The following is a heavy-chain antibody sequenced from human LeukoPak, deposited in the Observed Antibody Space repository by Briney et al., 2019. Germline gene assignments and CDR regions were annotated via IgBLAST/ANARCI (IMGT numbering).Heavy chain of an antibody. Sequence: PGGSLRLSCAASGFTFSRYGMSWVRQAPGKGLKWVGRIKSKTDGGTTDYAAPVKGRFTISRDDSKNTLYLQMNSLKTEDTAVYYCTTDYEDAVSGYSIDYWGQGTLVTVSS. CDR2: IKSKTDGGTT. CDR1: GFTFSRYG. J-gene: IGHJ4*02. V-gene: IGHV3-15*01. D-gene: IGHD3-22*01. CDR3: TTDYEDAVSGYSIDY.